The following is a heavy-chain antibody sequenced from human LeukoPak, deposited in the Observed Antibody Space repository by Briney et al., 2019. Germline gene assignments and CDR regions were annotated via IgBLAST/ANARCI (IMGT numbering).Heavy chain of an antibody. Sequence: ASVKVSCKSSGYTFTGYYMHGVRQARGQGLEWMGWINPNSGGTNSAHKFQGRITMNTDTYISTAYMELRSLRSDDTAVYYCAGGGISATPFQSFYYYYMDVWGKGTTVTVSS. CDR3: AGGGISATPFQSFYYYYMDV. CDR1: GYTFTGYY. V-gene: IGHV1-2*02. D-gene: IGHD2-15*01. CDR2: INPNSGGT. J-gene: IGHJ6*03.